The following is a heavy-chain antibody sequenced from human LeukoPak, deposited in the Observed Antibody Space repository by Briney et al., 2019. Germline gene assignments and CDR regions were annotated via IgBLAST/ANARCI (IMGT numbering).Heavy chain of an antibody. V-gene: IGHV3-23*01. Sequence: TGGSLRLSCAASGFTFSSYAMSWVRQAPGKGLEWVSAISGSGGSTYYADSVKGRFTISRDNSKNTLYLQMNSLRAEDTAVYYCAKGETSFGVVIRWCYFDYWGQGTLVTVSS. CDR2: ISGSGGST. D-gene: IGHD3-3*01. J-gene: IGHJ4*02. CDR3: AKGETSFGVVIRWCYFDY. CDR1: GFTFSSYA.